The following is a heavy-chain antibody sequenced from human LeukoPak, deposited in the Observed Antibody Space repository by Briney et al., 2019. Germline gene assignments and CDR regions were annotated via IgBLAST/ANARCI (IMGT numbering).Heavy chain of an antibody. J-gene: IGHJ6*03. D-gene: IGHD2-15*01. CDR3: AKNGDRGAYCSGGSCYPYYYYNMDV. Sequence: GGSLRLSCVSSGFTFSRYGIHWVRQDPGKGLEWVSFIQTDGSTKYYADSVKGRFTISRDNSKNTLYLQMNSLRAEDTAIYYCAKNGDRGAYCSGGSCYPYYYYNMDVWGKGTTVTISS. CDR2: IQTDGSTK. CDR1: GFTFSRYG. V-gene: IGHV3-30*02.